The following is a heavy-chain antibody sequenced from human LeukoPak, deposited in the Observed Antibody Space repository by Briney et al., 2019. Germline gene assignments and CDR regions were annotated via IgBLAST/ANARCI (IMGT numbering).Heavy chain of an antibody. CDR2: IWYDGSNK. CDR1: GFTFSSYG. Sequence: GRSLRLSCAASGFTFSSYGMHWVRQAPGKGLEWVAVIWYDGSNKYYADSVKGRFTISRDNSKNTLYLQMNSLRAEDTAVYYCARDLMVRGVSTNPDYWGQGTLVTVSS. J-gene: IGHJ4*02. V-gene: IGHV3-33*01. CDR3: ARDLMVRGVSTNPDY. D-gene: IGHD3-10*01.